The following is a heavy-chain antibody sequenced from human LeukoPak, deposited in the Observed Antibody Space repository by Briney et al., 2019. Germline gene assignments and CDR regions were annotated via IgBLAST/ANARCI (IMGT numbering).Heavy chain of an antibody. CDR2: IDPNSGGT. V-gene: IGHV1-2*02. CDR3: ARAWSRRDYYYYMDV. CDR1: GYTFSGYY. D-gene: IGHD3-3*01. Sequence: ASVKVSCKASGYTFSGYYLHWVRQAPGQGLEWMGWIDPNSGGTNYAQNFQGRITMTRDTSINTDYIELSRLRSDDTAVYYCARAWSRRDYYYYMDVWGKGTTVTVSS. J-gene: IGHJ6*03.